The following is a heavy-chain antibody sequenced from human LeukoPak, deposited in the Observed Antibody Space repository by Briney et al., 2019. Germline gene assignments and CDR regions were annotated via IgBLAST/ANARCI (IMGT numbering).Heavy chain of an antibody. Sequence: GGSLRLSCAASGFTFSSYSMNWVRQAPGKGLEWVSSISSSSSYTYYADSVKGRFTISRDNAKNSLYLQMNSLRAEETAVYDCARPLYSGSYSECGYWGQGTLVTVSS. CDR3: ARPLYSGSYSECGY. J-gene: IGHJ4*02. V-gene: IGHV3-21*01. CDR2: ISSSSSYT. D-gene: IGHD1-26*01. CDR1: GFTFSSYS.